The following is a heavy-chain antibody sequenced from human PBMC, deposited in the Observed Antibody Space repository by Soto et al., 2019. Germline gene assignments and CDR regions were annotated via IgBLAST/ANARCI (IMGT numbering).Heavy chain of an antibody. D-gene: IGHD3-10*01. V-gene: IGHV4-34*01. CDR1: GGSFSGYY. CDR3: ARGTSVRGVLVPFDY. Sequence: SETLSLTCAVYGGSFSGYYWSWIRQSPGKGLEWIGEISHSGSTNYIPSLKSRLTISIDTSKNQFSLSLTSVTAADTAVYYCARGTSVRGVLVPFDYWGQGTLVTVSS. J-gene: IGHJ4*02. CDR2: ISHSGST.